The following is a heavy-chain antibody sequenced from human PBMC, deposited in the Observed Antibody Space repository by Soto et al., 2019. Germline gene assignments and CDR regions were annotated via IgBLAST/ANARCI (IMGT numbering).Heavy chain of an antibody. CDR2: IYPDDSDT. J-gene: IGHJ4*02. V-gene: IGHV5-51*01. CDR3: ARPANTVADHFDL. Sequence: PGESLKISCKGSGYSFFGYWIGWVRQMPGKGLGWMGIIYPDDSDTRYSPSFQGQVTISADQSINTAYLQWDSLKASDTAIYYCARPANTVADHFDLWGQGTPVTVSS. CDR1: GYSFFGYW. D-gene: IGHD4-17*01.